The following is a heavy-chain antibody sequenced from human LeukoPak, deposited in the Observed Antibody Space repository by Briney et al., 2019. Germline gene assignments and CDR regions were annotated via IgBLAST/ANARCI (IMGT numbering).Heavy chain of an antibody. CDR1: GDSISSGDYY. CDR3: ARGPYSYDSSGALDI. D-gene: IGHD3-22*01. CDR2: ISSSGST. V-gene: IGHV4-61*02. J-gene: IGHJ3*02. Sequence: SETLSLTCTVSGDSISSGDYYWSWIRQPAGKGLEWVGRISSSGSTNYNPSLKSRVTISVDTSKNQFSLKLSSVTAADTAVYFCARGPYSYDSSGALDIWGQGTMVTVSS.